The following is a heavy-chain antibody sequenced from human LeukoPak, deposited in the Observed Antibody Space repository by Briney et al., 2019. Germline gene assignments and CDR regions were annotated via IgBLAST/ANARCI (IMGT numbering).Heavy chain of an antibody. CDR1: EYSFTSYS. J-gene: IGHJ4*02. Sequence: GASVKVSCKASEYSFTSYSLHWLRQAPGQRLEWMGWINPGNGKTKYSQKFQGRVTITRDTSASTAYMELSSLRSEDTAVYYCARGSLSSRDFDYWGQGTLVTVSS. CDR2: INPGNGKT. V-gene: IGHV1-3*01. CDR3: ARGSLSSRDFDY. D-gene: IGHD6-13*01.